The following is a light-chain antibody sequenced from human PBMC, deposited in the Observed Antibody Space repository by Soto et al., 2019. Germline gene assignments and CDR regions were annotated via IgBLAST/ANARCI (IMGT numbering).Light chain of an antibody. V-gene: IGKV3-20*01. Sequence: IVLTQSPDTLSLPPGERATLSCRASQSISSYLAWYQQKPGQAPRLLIYDASSRATGIPDRFSGSVSGTDFTLTITRLEPEDFAVFYCQQYGSSEIIFGQGTRLEIK. CDR3: QQYGSSEII. CDR1: QSISSY. J-gene: IGKJ5*01. CDR2: DAS.